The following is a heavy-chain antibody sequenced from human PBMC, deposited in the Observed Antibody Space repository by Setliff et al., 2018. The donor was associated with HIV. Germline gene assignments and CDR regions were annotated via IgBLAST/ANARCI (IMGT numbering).Heavy chain of an antibody. D-gene: IGHD1-26*01. J-gene: IGHJ3*02. CDR3: ARDRPRGSGSLDAFDI. V-gene: IGHV3-21*01. Sequence: GGSLRLSCAASGFTFSSYSMNWVRQAPGKGLEWVSSISSSSSYIYYADSVKGRFTISRDNAKNSLYLQMNSLRAEDTAVYYCARDRPRGSGSLDAFDIWGQGTMVTVSS. CDR1: GFTFSSYS. CDR2: ISSSSSYI.